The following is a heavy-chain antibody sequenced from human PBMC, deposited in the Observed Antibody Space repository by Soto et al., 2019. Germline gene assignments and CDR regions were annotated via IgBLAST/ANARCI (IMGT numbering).Heavy chain of an antibody. D-gene: IGHD4-17*01. CDR2: INAGNGNT. CDR3: ARPDYGDYDFDY. J-gene: IGHJ4*02. Sequence: QVQLVQSGAEEKKPGASVNVSCKASGYTFTSYAMHWVRQAPGQRLEWMGWINAGNGNTKYSQKFQGRVTITRDTSASTAYMELSSLRSEDTAVYYCARPDYGDYDFDYWGQGTLVTVSS. CDR1: GYTFTSYA. V-gene: IGHV1-3*05.